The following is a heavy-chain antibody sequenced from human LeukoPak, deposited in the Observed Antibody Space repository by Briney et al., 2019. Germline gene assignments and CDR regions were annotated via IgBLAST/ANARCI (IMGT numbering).Heavy chain of an antibody. Sequence: PGGSLRLSCAASGFTFSSYAMSWVRQAPGKGLEWVSAISGSGGGTYYADSVKGRFTISRDNSKNTLYLQMNSLRAEDTAVYYCAKDHQRYCSSTSCYQGPQYYYYGMDVWGQGTTVTVSS. CDR1: GFTFSSYA. CDR2: ISGSGGGT. CDR3: AKDHQRYCSSTSCYQGPQYYYYGMDV. J-gene: IGHJ6*02. D-gene: IGHD2-2*01. V-gene: IGHV3-23*01.